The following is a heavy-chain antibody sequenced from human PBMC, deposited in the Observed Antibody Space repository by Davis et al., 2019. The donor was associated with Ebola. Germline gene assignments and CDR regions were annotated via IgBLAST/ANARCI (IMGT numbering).Heavy chain of an antibody. J-gene: IGHJ4*02. Sequence: GESLKISCAASGFTFSSYWMSWVRQARGKGLEWVANIKQDGSEKYYVDSVKGRFTISRDNAKNSLYLQMNSLRAEDTAVYYCARVVSLWFGELPYWGQGTLVTVSS. CDR2: IKQDGSEK. D-gene: IGHD3-10*01. CDR1: GFTFSSYW. V-gene: IGHV3-7*01. CDR3: ARVVSLWFGELPY.